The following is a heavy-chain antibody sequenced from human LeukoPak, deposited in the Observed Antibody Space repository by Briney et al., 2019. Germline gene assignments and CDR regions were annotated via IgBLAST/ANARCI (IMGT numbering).Heavy chain of an antibody. CDR2: IYYSGST. V-gene: IGHV4-31*03. J-gene: IGHJ4*02. CDR3: ASGGVNCSGGSCYTFDY. Sequence: SETLSLTRTFSCGSINSGGYYWSWIRQPPGPGPEWIGYIYYSGSTYYNPSLKSRDTISVDTSKNQFSLKLSSVTAAATSMYYCASGGVNCSGGSCYTFDYWGQGTLVTVSS. D-gene: IGHD2-15*01. CDR1: CGSINSGGYY.